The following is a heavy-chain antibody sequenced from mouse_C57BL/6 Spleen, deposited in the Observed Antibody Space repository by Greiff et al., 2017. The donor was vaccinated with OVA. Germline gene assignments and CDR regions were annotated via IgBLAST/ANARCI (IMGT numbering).Heavy chain of an antibody. CDR1: GFNIKDDY. CDR3: TDGYDEKGVPWFAY. J-gene: IGHJ3*01. V-gene: IGHV14-4*01. D-gene: IGHD2-2*01. CDR2: IDPENGDT. Sequence: EVQLQQSGAELVRPGASVKLSCTASGFNIKDDYMHWVKQRPEQGLEWIGWIDPENGDTEYASKFQGKATITADTSSNTAYLQLSSLTSEDTAVYYCTDGYDEKGVPWFAYWGQGTLVTVSA.